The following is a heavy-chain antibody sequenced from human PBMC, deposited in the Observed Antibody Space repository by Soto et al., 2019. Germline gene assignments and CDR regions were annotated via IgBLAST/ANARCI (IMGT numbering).Heavy chain of an antibody. Sequence: QVQLVQSGAEVQKPGSLLKISCKASGATYSPFIAYSIRWLKQGPGQGLEWIGSTIPLGSSQHYAEGSHGRATISADSSTFTVSLELTDLTSDDAAVDFCARSRDRCGGDCYSVYAAFDLWGQGTAVNVSS. D-gene: IGHD2-21*02. CDR3: ARSRDRCGGDCYSVYAAFDL. CDR2: TIPLGSSQ. CDR1: GATYSPFIAYS. J-gene: IGHJ3*01. V-gene: IGHV1-69*04.